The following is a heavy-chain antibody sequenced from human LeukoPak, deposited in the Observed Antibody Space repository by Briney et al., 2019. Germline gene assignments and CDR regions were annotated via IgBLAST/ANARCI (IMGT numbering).Heavy chain of an antibody. J-gene: IGHJ1*01. CDR1: GFTFSSYG. Sequence: SGGSLRLSCAASGFTFSSYGMHWVRQAPGKGLEWVTVISYDGSNKYYADSVKGRFTISRDNSKNTLYLHMNSLRAEDTAVYYCAKDRDSYDSSGYYYESAEYFQHWGQGTLVTVSS. CDR2: ISYDGSNK. D-gene: IGHD3-22*01. V-gene: IGHV3-30*18. CDR3: AKDRDSYDSSGYYYESAEYFQH.